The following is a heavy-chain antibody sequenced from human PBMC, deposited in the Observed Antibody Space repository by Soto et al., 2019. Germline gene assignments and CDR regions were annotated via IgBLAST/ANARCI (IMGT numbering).Heavy chain of an antibody. CDR3: LRVCGGDCHDAFDI. CDR2: INWNGGST. CDR1: GFTFDDNG. V-gene: IGHV3-20*01. Sequence: RPRGSLRLPCAAYGFTFDDNGMSWARHAPGKELEWVSGINWNGGSTGYAASVKGRFTISRDNAKNSLYLQMNSLRAEHTALYQCLRVCGGDCHDAFDIWGQATMVTLS. J-gene: IGHJ3*02. D-gene: IGHD2-21*01.